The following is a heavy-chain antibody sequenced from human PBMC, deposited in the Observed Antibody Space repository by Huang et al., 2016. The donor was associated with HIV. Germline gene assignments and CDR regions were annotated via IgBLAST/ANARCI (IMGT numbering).Heavy chain of an antibody. D-gene: IGHD1-26*01. Sequence: EVQLVESGGGLVQPGGSLRLSCAASGFTFNSYWMSWVRQAPGKGLEWVAGIKTDGSEKSYVDSVKGRFTISRDNAKNSLYLQMNSLRAEDTAVYYCVRLLDHTGDPWGQGTLVTVSS. V-gene: IGHV3-7*01. CDR1: GFTFNSYW. J-gene: IGHJ5*02. CDR3: VRLLDHTGDP. CDR2: IKTDGSEK.